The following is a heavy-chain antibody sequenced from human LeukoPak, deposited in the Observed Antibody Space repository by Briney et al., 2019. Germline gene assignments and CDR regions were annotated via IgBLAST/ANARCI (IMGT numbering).Heavy chain of an antibody. Sequence: ASVKVSCKASGYTFTGYYTHWVRQAPGQGLEWMGWINPNSGGTNYAQKFQGRVTMTRDTSISTAYMELSRLRSDDTAVYYCASGITMIVVVSSDAFDIWGQGTMVTVSS. J-gene: IGHJ3*02. CDR1: GYTFTGYY. CDR3: ASGITMIVVVSSDAFDI. D-gene: IGHD3-22*01. CDR2: INPNSGGT. V-gene: IGHV1-2*02.